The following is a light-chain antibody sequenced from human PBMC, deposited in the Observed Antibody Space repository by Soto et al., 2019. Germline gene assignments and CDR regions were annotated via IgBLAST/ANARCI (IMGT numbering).Light chain of an antibody. Sequence: DIQMTQSPSSLSASVGDRVTITCRASQGIRNDLAWYQQKPGKAPKLLIYGASSLESGVPARFSGSGSGTEFTLTISSLKPDDFATYYCQQYQSYSRTFGQGTKVDIK. CDR1: QGIRND. V-gene: IGKV1-17*01. CDR3: QQYQSYSRT. CDR2: GAS. J-gene: IGKJ1*01.